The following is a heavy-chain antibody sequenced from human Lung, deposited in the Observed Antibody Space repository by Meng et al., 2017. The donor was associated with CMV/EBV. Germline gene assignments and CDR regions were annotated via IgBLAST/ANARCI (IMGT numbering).Heavy chain of an antibody. CDR2: IRYDGNKK. J-gene: IGHJ4*02. Sequence: LSLTXAASGFSFSSYGMQWVRQAPGKGLEWVTFIRYDGNKKYYVDSVKGRFTISRDNSKNMLYLQMNSLRAEDTAVYYCAKDDSAYFDFRSGYSTPPDYWGQGTXVTVSS. CDR3: AKDDSAYFDFRSGYSTPPDY. D-gene: IGHD3-3*01. V-gene: IGHV3-30*02. CDR1: GFSFSSYG.